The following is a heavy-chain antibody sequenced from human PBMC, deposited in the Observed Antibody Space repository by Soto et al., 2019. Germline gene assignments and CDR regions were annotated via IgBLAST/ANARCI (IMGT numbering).Heavy chain of an antibody. V-gene: IGHV1-69*13. CDR3: ARVLVPGYSYGYDAQSFDY. CDR1: GGTFSIYA. CDR2: IIPIFGTA. J-gene: IGHJ4*02. Sequence: SVNLYCKTAGGTFSIYAISWVRQAPRQGLEWMGGIIPIFGTANYAQKFQGRVTITADESTSTAYMELSSLRSEDTAVYYCARVLVPGYSYGYDAQSFDYWGQGTLVTVSS. D-gene: IGHD5-18*01.